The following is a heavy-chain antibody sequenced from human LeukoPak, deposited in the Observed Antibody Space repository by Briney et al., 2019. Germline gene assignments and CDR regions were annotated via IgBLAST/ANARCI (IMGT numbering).Heavy chain of an antibody. V-gene: IGHV4-39*07. CDR1: GGSISSSSYY. Sequence: SETLSLTCTVSGGSISSSSYYWGWIRQPPGKGLEWIGSIYYSGSTYYNPSLKSRVTISVDTSKNQFSLKLSSVTAADTAVYYCARDRRKTYYDYVWGSYRTYYFDYWGQGTLVTVSS. CDR2: IYYSGST. D-gene: IGHD3-16*02. J-gene: IGHJ4*02. CDR3: ARDRRKTYYDYVWGSYRTYYFDY.